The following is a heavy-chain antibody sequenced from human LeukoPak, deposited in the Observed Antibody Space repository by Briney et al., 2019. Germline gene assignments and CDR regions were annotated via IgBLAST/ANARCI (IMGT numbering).Heavy chain of an antibody. CDR1: GFTFKNYA. Sequence: GGSLRLSCAASGFTFKNYAMTWVRQAPGKGLEWFSAISGSGGSTYYADSVKDRFTISRDNSKNTLYLQVNSLRAEDTAVYYCAKEARMVTNVFFDYWGQGILVIVSS. CDR3: AKEARMVTNVFFDY. V-gene: IGHV3-23*01. CDR2: ISGSGGST. D-gene: IGHD2-21*02. J-gene: IGHJ4*02.